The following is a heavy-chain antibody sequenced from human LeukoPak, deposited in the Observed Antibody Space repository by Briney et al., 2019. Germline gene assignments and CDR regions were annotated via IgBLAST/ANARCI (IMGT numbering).Heavy chain of an antibody. CDR3: AGDILTGYYSSAAFDI. Sequence: GGSLRLSCAASGFTFSSFAMSWVRQAPGKGLEWVSSISVSGDSTYYADSVKGRFTISRDNSKNTLYLQMNSLRAEDTAVYYCAGDILTGYYSSAAFDIWGQGTMVTVSS. CDR1: GFTFSSFA. V-gene: IGHV3-23*01. CDR2: ISVSGDST. D-gene: IGHD3-9*01. J-gene: IGHJ3*02.